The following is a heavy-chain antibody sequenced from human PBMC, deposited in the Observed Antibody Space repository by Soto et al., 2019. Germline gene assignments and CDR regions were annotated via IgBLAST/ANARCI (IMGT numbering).Heavy chain of an antibody. CDR1: GGSISSYY. CDR3: ASASYGYSSSWYMLDWFDP. Sequence: SETLSLTCTVSGGSISSYYWSWIRQPPGKGLEWIGYIYYSGSTNYNPSLKSRVTISVDTSKNQFSLKLSSVTAADTAVYYCASASYGYSSSWYMLDWFDPWGQGTLVTVSS. J-gene: IGHJ5*02. CDR2: IYYSGST. D-gene: IGHD6-13*01. V-gene: IGHV4-59*08.